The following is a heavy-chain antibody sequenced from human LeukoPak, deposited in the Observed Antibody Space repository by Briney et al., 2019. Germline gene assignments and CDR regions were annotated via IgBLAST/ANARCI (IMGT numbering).Heavy chain of an antibody. CDR3: ARNDSSLGAGAFDS. D-gene: IGHD3-22*01. CDR2: VYYSGST. Sequence: SETLSLTCTVSGGSISSSSLYWDWIRQPPGKGLEWIGTVYYSGSTYYNPSLKSRVTISVDTSKNQFSLKLSSVTAADTAVYYCARNDSSLGAGAFDSWGQGTMVTVSS. J-gene: IGHJ3*02. CDR1: GGSISSSSLY. V-gene: IGHV4-39*01.